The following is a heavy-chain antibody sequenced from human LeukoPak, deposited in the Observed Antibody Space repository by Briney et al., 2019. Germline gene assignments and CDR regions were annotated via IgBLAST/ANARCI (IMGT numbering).Heavy chain of an antibody. V-gene: IGHV3-9*01. CDR3: ARDIRMGATTVFDY. J-gene: IGHJ4*02. CDR2: ISWNSGSM. Sequence: GGSLRLSCAASGFTFDDYAMHWVRQAPGKGLEWVSGISWNSGSMDYADSVKGRFTISRDNAKNSLYLQMNSLRAEDTAVYYCARDIRMGATTVFDYWGQGTLVTVSS. CDR1: GFTFDDYA. D-gene: IGHD1-26*01.